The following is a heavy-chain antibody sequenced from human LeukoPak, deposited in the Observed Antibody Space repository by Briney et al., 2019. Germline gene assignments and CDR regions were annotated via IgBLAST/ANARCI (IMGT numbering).Heavy chain of an antibody. V-gene: IGHV3-30-3*01. J-gene: IGHJ4*02. CDR2: ISYDGSNK. Sequence: GGSLRLSCAASGFTFSSYAMHWVRQAPGKGLEWVAVISYDGSNKYYADSVKGRFTISRDNAKNSLYLQMNSLRAEDTAVYYCARASQTRGSYPFDYWGQGTLVTVSS. D-gene: IGHD1-26*01. CDR1: GFTFSSYA. CDR3: ARASQTRGSYPFDY.